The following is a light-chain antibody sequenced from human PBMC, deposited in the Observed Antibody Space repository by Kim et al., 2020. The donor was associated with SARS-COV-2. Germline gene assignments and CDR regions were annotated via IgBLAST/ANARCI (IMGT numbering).Light chain of an antibody. CDR2: DDY. J-gene: IGLJ1*01. Sequence: APGRPATITCGTGDTGSKSVHWYQQKPGQAPALLIYDDYARPSGIPERFSGSNSGTTATLTISGVEAGDEADYYCQVWDSSSDPFVFGTGTKVTVL. V-gene: IGLV3-21*03. CDR3: QVWDSSSDPFV. CDR1: DTGSKS.